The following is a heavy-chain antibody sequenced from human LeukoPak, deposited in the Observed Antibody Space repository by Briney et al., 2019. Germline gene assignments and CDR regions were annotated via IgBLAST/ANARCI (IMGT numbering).Heavy chain of an antibody. J-gene: IGHJ6*02. V-gene: IGHV3-7*03. CDR1: GFTFSSYW. CDR3: ARVGGPPAPLLWFGELVEFYYYGMDV. Sequence: GGSLRLSCAASGFTFSSYWMSWVRQAPGKGLEWVANINEDGSEKYYVDSVKGRFTISRDDAENSLYLQMNSLRSEDTAVYYCARVGGPPAPLLWFGELVEFYYYGMDVWGQGTTVTVSS. CDR2: INEDGSEK. D-gene: IGHD3-10*01.